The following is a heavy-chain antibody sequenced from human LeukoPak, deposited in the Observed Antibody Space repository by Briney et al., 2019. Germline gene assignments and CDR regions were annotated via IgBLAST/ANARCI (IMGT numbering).Heavy chain of an antibody. V-gene: IGHV1-2*04. D-gene: IGHD6-19*01. CDR1: GYTFTGYY. J-gene: IGHJ4*02. CDR2: INPNSGGT. Sequence: ASVKVSCKASGYTFTGYYMHWVRQAPGQGLEWMGWINPNSGGTNYAQKFQGWVTMTRDTSISTAYMELSRLRSDDTAVYYCARGQLRSGWYSGQNFDYWGQGTLVTVSS. CDR3: ARGQLRSGWYSGQNFDY.